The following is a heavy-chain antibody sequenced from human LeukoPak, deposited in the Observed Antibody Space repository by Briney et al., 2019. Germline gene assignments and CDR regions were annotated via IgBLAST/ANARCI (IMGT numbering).Heavy chain of an antibody. D-gene: IGHD2-2*02. Sequence: SETLSLTCSVSGGSINDYYWNWIRQPPGKRLEWIGHVHYSGITNYNPSLNGRVTISVDTSKNQFSLKLSSVTAADTAVYYCARGQSICSSTSCYMGPFDYWGQGTLVTVSS. V-gene: IGHV4-59*12. CDR1: GGSINDYY. J-gene: IGHJ4*02. CDR2: VHYSGIT. CDR3: ARGQSICSSTSCYMGPFDY.